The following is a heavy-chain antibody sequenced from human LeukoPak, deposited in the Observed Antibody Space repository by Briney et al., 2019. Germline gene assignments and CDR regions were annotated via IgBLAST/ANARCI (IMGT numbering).Heavy chain of an antibody. D-gene: IGHD6-19*01. CDR2: INHRGST. Sequence: SETLSLTCAVYGGSFSGYYWSWIRQPPGKGLEWIGEINHRGSTNYNPSPKSRATISVDTSKNQFSLKLNSVTAADTAVYYCASSGWYRGYWGQGTLVTVSS. CDR1: GGSFSGYY. CDR3: ASSGWYRGY. V-gene: IGHV4-34*01. J-gene: IGHJ4*02.